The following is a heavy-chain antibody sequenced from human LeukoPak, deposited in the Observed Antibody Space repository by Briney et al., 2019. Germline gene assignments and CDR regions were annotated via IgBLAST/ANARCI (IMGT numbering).Heavy chain of an antibody. CDR1: GGSISSSSYY. Sequence: PSETLSLTCTVSGGSISSSSYYWGWIRQPPGKGLEWIGSIYYSGSTYYNPSLKSRVTISVDTSKNQFSLKLSSVTAADTAVYYCARGPDFWSGPGGYYFDYWGQGTLVTVSS. D-gene: IGHD3-3*01. CDR3: ARGPDFWSGPGGYYFDY. J-gene: IGHJ4*02. CDR2: IYYSGST. V-gene: IGHV4-39*01.